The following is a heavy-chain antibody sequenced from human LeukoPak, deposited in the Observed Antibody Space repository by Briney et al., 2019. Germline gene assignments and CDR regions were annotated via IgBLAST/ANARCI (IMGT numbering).Heavy chain of an antibody. J-gene: IGHJ5*02. CDR2: INPNSGGT. D-gene: IGHD6-13*01. V-gene: IGHV1-2*02. CDR3: AREGITGSSSWFWFDP. CDR1: GYTFTGYY. Sequence: ASVKVSCKASGYTFTGYYMHWVRQAPGQGLEWMGWINPNSGGTNYAQKFQGRVTMTRDTSISTAYMELSRLRSDDPAVYYCAREGITGSSSWFWFDPWGQGTLVTVSS.